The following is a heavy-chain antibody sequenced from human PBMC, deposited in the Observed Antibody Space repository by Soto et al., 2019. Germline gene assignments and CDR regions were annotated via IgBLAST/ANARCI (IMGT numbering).Heavy chain of an antibody. CDR2: IDPSDSYT. CDR1: GYSFTSYW. CDR3: ARLGSSYHYYYGMDV. V-gene: IGHV5-10-1*01. D-gene: IGHD6-13*01. Sequence: GESWKISCKGSGYSFTSYWISWLRQMPGKGLEWMGRIDPSDSYTNYSPSFQGHVTISADKSISTAYLQWSSLKASDTAMYYCARLGSSYHYYYGMDVWGQGTTVTVSS. J-gene: IGHJ6*02.